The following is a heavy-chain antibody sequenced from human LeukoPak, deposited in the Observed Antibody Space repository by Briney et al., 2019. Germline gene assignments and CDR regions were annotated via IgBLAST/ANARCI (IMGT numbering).Heavy chain of an antibody. CDR1: GFTFDDYA. CDR2: ISWNSGSI. CDR3: AKGHEFNWNDVPHFDY. V-gene: IGHV3-9*01. J-gene: IGHJ4*02. Sequence: PGGSLRLSCAASGFTFDDYAMHWVRQAPGKGLEWVSGISWNSGSIGYADSVKGRFTTSRDNAKNSLYLQMNSLRAEDTALYYCAKGHEFNWNDVPHFDYWGQGTLVTVSS. D-gene: IGHD1-20*01.